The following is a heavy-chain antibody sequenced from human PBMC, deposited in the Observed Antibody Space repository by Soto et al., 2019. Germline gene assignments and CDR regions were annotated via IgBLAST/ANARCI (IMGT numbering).Heavy chain of an antibody. CDR1: GFSLTTSGVG. V-gene: IGHV2-5*01. CDR2: IYWNDEK. J-gene: IGHJ4*02. D-gene: IGHD6-19*01. Sequence: QITLKESGPTLVKPTQTLTLTCTFSGFSLTTSGVGVGWIRQPPGKALEWLALIYWNDEKRYSPSLKSRLTITKDTSRNQVVLTMTNMDPVDTATYYCAHRLRWLANFDYWGQGTLVTVSS. CDR3: AHRLRWLANFDY.